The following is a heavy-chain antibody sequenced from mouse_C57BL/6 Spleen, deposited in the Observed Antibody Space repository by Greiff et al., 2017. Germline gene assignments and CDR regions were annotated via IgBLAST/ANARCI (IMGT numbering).Heavy chain of an antibody. J-gene: IGHJ3*01. Sequence: QVQLQQPGAELVRPGTSVKLSCKASGYTFTSYWMHWVKQRPGQGLEWIGVIDPSDSYTNYNQKFKGKATLTVDTSSSTAYMQLSSLTSEDSAVYYCARDGTTLLSGSRSWFAYWGQGTLVTVSA. V-gene: IGHV1-59*01. D-gene: IGHD1-1*01. CDR3: ARDGTTLLSGSRSWFAY. CDR2: IDPSDSYT. CDR1: GYTFTSYW.